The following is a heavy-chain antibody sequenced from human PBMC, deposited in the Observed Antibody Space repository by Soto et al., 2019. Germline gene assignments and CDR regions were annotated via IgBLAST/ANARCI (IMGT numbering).Heavy chain of an antibody. CDR3: ARLKSTANYYDSSGYYSFHY. J-gene: IGHJ4*02. CDR1: GGTFSSYA. D-gene: IGHD3-22*01. V-gene: IGHV1-69*01. Sequence: QVQLVQSGAEVKKPGSSVKVSCKASGGTFSSYAISWVRQAPGQGLEWMGGIIPIFGTANYAQKFQGRVTITADESTSTAYMELSSLRSEDTAVYYCARLKSTANYYDSSGYYSFHYWGQGTLVTVSS. CDR2: IIPIFGTA.